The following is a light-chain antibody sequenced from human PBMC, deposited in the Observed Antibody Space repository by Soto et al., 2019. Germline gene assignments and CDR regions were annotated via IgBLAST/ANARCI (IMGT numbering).Light chain of an antibody. J-gene: IGKJ4*01. CDR3: QQYYNLPLT. CDR2: DAS. V-gene: IGKV1-33*01. Sequence: DIQMTQSPSSLSASVGDRVTITCQASQDISNYLNWYQQKPGKAPKLLIYDASNLETGVPSMFSGSGSGTDFTFTISSLQPEDIATYYCQQYYNLPLTFGGGTKMEIK. CDR1: QDISNY.